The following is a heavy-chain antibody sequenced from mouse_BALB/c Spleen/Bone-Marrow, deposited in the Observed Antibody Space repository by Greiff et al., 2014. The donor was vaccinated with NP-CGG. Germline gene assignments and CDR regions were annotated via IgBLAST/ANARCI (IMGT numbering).Heavy chain of an antibody. J-gene: IGHJ4*01. CDR3: ARQYGNLGVMDY. CDR2: ISSGGSYT. V-gene: IGHV5-6*02. Sequence: VKLQESGGDLVKPGGSLKLSCAASGFTFSRYGMSWVRQTPDKRLEWVANISSGGSYTYYPDSVKGRFTISRDNAKNTLYLHMSSLKSEDTAMYYCARQYGNLGVMDYWGQGTSVTVSS. CDR1: GFTFSRYG. D-gene: IGHD2-1*01.